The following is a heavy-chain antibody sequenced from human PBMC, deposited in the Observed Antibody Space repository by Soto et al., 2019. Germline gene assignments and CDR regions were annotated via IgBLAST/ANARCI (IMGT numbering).Heavy chain of an antibody. V-gene: IGHV4-30-2*01. CDR1: GGSISSGGYS. CDR3: ARGMTTVTTLDY. CDR2: IYHSGST. Sequence: QLQLQESGSGLVKPSQTLSLTCAVSGGSISSGGYSWSWIRQPPGKGLEWIGYIYHSGSTYYNPSRHSRVTISLNRYKTTVSRELSSGTAAETAVYYCARGMTTVTTLDYWGQGTLVTVSS. J-gene: IGHJ4*02. D-gene: IGHD4-17*01.